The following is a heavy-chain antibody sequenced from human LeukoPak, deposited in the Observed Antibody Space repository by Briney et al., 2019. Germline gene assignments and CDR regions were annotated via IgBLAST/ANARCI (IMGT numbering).Heavy chain of an antibody. D-gene: IGHD5-18*01. Sequence: GRSLRLSCTASGFTFSTYGMHWVRQAPGKGLVWVSRINSDGSRTNYADCVKGRFTISRDNAKNTVFLQMNSLTAEDAAVYYCARVITGSTYGQFDFWGQGALATVSS. CDR3: ARVITGSTYGQFDF. CDR1: GFTFSTYG. J-gene: IGHJ4*02. V-gene: IGHV3-74*01. CDR2: INSDGSRT.